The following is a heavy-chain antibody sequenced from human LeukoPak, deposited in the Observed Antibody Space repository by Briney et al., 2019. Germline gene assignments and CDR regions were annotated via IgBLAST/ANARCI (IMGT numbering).Heavy chain of an antibody. CDR2: IKSKTDGGTT. D-gene: IGHD2-15*01. Sequence: GGSLRLSCAASGFTFSNAWMSWVRQAPGKGLEWVGRIKSKTDGGTTDYAAPVKGRFTISRDDSKNTLYLQMNSLKTEDTAVYYCTTAGYCSGGSCRYYYYYMDVWGKGTTVTVSS. V-gene: IGHV3-15*01. CDR3: TTAGYCSGGSCRYYYYYMDV. CDR1: GFTFSNAW. J-gene: IGHJ6*03.